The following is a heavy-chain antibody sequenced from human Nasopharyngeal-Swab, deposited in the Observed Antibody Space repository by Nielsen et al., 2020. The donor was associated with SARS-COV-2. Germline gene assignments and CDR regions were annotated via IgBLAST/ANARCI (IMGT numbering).Heavy chain of an antibody. CDR1: GFTVSSNY. Sequence: GGSLRLSCAASGFTVSSNYMSWVRQAPGKGLGWVSVIYSGGSTYYADSVKGRFTISRDNSKNTLYLQMNSLRAEDTAVYYCARDRHYYDTSGYYLGGFDYWGQGTLVTVSS. CDR2: IYSGGST. CDR3: ARDRHYYDTSGYYLGGFDY. J-gene: IGHJ4*02. D-gene: IGHD3-22*01. V-gene: IGHV3-53*01.